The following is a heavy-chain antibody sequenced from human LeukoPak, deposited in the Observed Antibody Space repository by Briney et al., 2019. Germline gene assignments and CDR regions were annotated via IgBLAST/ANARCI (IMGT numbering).Heavy chain of an antibody. CDR1: GYTFIDYY. J-gene: IGHJ4*02. CDR2: IDPNSGDT. D-gene: IGHD3-16*01. CDR3: ARDYHYAWGSGNY. Sequence: ASVKVSCKASGYTFIDYYMHWVRQAPGQGLEWMGWIDPNSGDTNYAQKFQGRVTMTRDTSISTAYMELSRLRSDDTAVYYCARDYHYAWGSGNYWGQGTLVTVSS. V-gene: IGHV1-2*02.